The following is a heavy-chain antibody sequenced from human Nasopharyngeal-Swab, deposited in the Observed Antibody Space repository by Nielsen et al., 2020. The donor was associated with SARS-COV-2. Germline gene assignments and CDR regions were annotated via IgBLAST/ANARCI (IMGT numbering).Heavy chain of an antibody. CDR3: TRHLRRGGDSGGDWFDP. CDR1: GYSFTSYW. D-gene: IGHD2-21*01. CDR2: IYPGDSDT. J-gene: IGHJ5*02. Sequence: GASLKISCKGSGYSFTSYWIGWVRQMPGKGLEWMGIIYPGDSDTRYSPSFQGQVTISADKSISTAYLQWSSLKASDTAMYYCTRHLRRGGDSGGDWFDPWGQGTLVTVSS. V-gene: IGHV5-51*01.